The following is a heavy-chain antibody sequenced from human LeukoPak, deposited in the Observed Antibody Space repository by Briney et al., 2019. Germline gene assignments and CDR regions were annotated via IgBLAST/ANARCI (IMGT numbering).Heavy chain of an antibody. V-gene: IGHV3-23*01. CDR2: ITARGTTT. CDR1: GFTFSSHA. CDR3: AKGTREYCSGGTCYPFDF. D-gene: IGHD2-15*01. J-gene: IGHJ4*02. Sequence: GGSLRLSCAASGFTFSSHAMTWVRQAPGKGLECVSTITARGTTTQYADSVKGRFTISGDNSKNTLYLQMNSLRAEDTAVYYCAKGTREYCSGGTCYPFDFWGQGTLVTVSS.